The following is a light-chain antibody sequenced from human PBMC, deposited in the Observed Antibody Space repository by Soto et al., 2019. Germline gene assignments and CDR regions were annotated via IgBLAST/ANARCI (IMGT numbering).Light chain of an antibody. CDR1: TSDVGGYNY. Sequence: QSALTQPASVSGSPGQSITISCTGTTSDVGGYNYVSWYQHHPGKAPKLMIYEVSNRPSGVSNRFSGSKSGNTASLTTSVLQSEDQADYYCSSNATSRTRVFSGGTKLTVL. V-gene: IGLV2-14*01. J-gene: IGLJ3*02. CDR2: EVS. CDR3: SSNATSRTRV.